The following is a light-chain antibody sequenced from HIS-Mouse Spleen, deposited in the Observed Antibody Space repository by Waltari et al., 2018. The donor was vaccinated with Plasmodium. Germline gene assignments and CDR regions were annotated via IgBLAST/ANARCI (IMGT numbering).Light chain of an antibody. CDR2: EDS. V-gene: IGLV3-10*01. Sequence: SYELTQPPSVSVSPGQTARITCSGDALPEKYAYWYQQKSGQAPVLVIYEDSKRPSGIPERFSGSSSGTMATLTISGAQVEDEADYYCYSTDSSGNHRVFGGGNKLTVL. CDR3: YSTDSSGNHRV. CDR1: ALPEKY. J-gene: IGLJ3*02.